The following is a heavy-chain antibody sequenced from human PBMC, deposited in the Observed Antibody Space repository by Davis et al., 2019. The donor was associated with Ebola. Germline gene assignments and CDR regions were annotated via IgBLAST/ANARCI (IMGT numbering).Heavy chain of an antibody. V-gene: IGHV3-23*01. J-gene: IGHJ3*02. Sequence: PGGSLRLSCAASGFTFSSYAMSWVRQAPGKGLEWVSAISGSGGSTYYADSVKGRFTISRDNSKNTLYLQMNSMRDEDTARYYCAKDKNYDFWSGYPHDAFDIWGQGTMVTVSS. CDR1: GFTFSSYA. CDR3: AKDKNYDFWSGYPHDAFDI. CDR2: ISGSGGST. D-gene: IGHD3-3*01.